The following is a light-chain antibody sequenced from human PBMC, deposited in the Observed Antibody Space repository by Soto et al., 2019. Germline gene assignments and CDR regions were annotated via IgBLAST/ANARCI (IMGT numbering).Light chain of an antibody. CDR3: QQSYTTPRT. Sequence: DIQMTQSPSSLSASVGDRVTITCRASQYISTYLNWYRQKSGKAPGVLIYSASTLQSGVPSRFSGRGSGTDFTLTIIGLQSEDFATYYCQQSYTTPRTVGAGTKVDIK. CDR1: QYISTY. CDR2: SAS. J-gene: IGKJ4*02. V-gene: IGKV1-39*01.